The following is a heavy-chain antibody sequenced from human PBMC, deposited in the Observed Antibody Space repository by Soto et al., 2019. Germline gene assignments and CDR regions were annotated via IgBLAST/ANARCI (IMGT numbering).Heavy chain of an antibody. D-gene: IGHD3-16*02. V-gene: IGHV3-30*03. CDR3: ASTFIWGSYRYTGSDNRYYFDY. Sequence: PGGSLRLSCAASGFTFSSYGMHWVRQAPGKGLEWVAVISYDGSNKYYADSVKGRFTISGDNSKNTLYLQMNSLRAEDTAVYYCASTFIWGSYRYTGSDNRYYFDYWGQGTLVTVSS. CDR1: GFTFSSYG. CDR2: ISYDGSNK. J-gene: IGHJ4*02.